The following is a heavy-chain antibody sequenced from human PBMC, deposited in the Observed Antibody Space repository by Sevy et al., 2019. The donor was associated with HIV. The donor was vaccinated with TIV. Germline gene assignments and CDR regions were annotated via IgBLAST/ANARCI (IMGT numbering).Heavy chain of an antibody. D-gene: IGHD4-17*01. J-gene: IGHJ6*02. CDR2: ISWNSGSI. CDR3: AKDDKTTYYYYGMDV. Sequence: GGSLRLSCAASGFTFDDYAMHWVRQAPGKGLEWVSGISWNSGSIGYADSVKGRFTISRDNAKNSLYLQMNSLRAEDTALYYCAKDDKTTYYYYGMDVWGQGTTVTVSS. V-gene: IGHV3-9*01. CDR1: GFTFDDYA.